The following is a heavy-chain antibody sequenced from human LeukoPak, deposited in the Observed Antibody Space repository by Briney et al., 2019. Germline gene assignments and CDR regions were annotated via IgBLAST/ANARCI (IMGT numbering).Heavy chain of an antibody. CDR1: GLTFSSYW. CDR3: ARVSTMVRGVIRY. CDR2: IKQDGSEK. V-gene: IGHV3-7*01. Sequence: PGGSLRLSCAASGLTFSSYWMSWVRQAPGKGLEWVANIKQDGSEKYYVDSVKGRFTISRDNAKNSLYLQMNSLRAEDTAVYYCARVSTMVRGVIRYWGQGTLVTVSS. D-gene: IGHD3-10*01. J-gene: IGHJ4*02.